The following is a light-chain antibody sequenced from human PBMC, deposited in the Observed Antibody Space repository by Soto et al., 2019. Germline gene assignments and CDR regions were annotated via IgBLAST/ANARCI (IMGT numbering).Light chain of an antibody. V-gene: IGLV1-40*01. CDR1: SSNIGAGSD. CDR3: QSYDTSLSVCV. CDR2: DNT. Sequence: QSVLTQPPSVSGAPGQRVTISCTGSSSNIGAGSDLHWYQQLPGTAPQLLIYDNTNRPSGVPDRFSGSKSGASASLAITGLQAEDGADYYCQSYDTSLSVCVFGGGTKLTVL. J-gene: IGLJ3*02.